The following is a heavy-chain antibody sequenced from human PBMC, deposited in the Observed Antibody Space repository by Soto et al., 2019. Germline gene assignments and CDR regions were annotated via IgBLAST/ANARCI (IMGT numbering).Heavy chain of an antibody. Sequence: QVQLQQWGAGLLKPSGTLSLTCAVYGGSFSGYYWTWIRQPPGTGLEWIGEINHSGSTNYTPSLKSRVTISVDTSKNQFSLKLTSVTAADTAVYYCARDKITGLFDYWGQGTLVTVSS. CDR3: ARDKITGLFDY. J-gene: IGHJ4*02. CDR2: INHSGST. CDR1: GGSFSGYY. V-gene: IGHV4-34*01. D-gene: IGHD2-8*02.